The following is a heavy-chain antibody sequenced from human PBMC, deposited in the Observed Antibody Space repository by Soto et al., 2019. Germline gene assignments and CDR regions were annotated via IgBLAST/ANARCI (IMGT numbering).Heavy chain of an antibody. V-gene: IGHV4-59*08. CDR1: GGSISSYY. D-gene: IGHD3-3*01. CDR3: ARHGYYDFWSGYYSPPLFFDY. CDR2: IYYSGST. J-gene: IGHJ4*02. Sequence: SETLSLTCTVSGGSISSYYWSWIRQPPGKGLEWIGYIYYSGSTNYNPSLKSRVTISVDTSKNQFSLKLSSVTAADTAVYYCARHGYYDFWSGYYSPPLFFDYWGQGTLVTVSS.